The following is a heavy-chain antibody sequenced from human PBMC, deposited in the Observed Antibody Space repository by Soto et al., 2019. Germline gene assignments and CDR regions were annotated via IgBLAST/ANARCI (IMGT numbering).Heavy chain of an antibody. CDR3: ARALPYDSSGYGAFDI. D-gene: IGHD3-22*01. J-gene: IGHJ3*02. CDR2: ISSSGGTI. Sequence: GGSLRLSCAASGFTFSSYEMNWVRQAPGKGLEWVSYISSSGGTIYYADSVKGRFTISRDNAKNSLYLQMNSLRAEDTAVYYCARALPYDSSGYGAFDIWGQGTMVTVSS. CDR1: GFTFSSYE. V-gene: IGHV3-48*03.